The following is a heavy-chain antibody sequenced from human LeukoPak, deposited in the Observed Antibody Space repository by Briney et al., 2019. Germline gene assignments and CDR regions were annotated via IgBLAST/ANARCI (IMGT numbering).Heavy chain of an antibody. D-gene: IGHD5-12*01. J-gene: IGHJ4*02. CDR2: IKQDESEK. CDR3: ARDGWLQLSSASDY. CDR1: GFTFSSYW. Sequence: PGGSLRLSCAASGFTFSSYWMSWVRQAPGKGLEWVANIKQDESEKYYVDSVKGRFTVSRDNAKNSLYLQMNSLRAEDTAVYYCARDGWLQLSSASDYWGQGTLVTVSS. V-gene: IGHV3-7*01.